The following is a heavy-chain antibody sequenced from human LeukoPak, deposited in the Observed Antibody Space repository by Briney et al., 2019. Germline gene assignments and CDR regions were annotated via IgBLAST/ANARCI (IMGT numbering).Heavy chain of an antibody. J-gene: IGHJ5*02. CDR1: GFSFTDSP. CDR2: SRSRPYNYAT. D-gene: IGHD1-26*01. CDR3: VGSSYIEGVFDP. Sequence: GGSLRLPCAASGFSFTDSPIHWVRQASGKGLRWVGRSRSRPYNYATAYAASLRGRFTVSRDDSKNTAYLQMNSLRTEDTAVYYCVGSSYIEGVFDPWGQGTLVTVSS. V-gene: IGHV3-73*01.